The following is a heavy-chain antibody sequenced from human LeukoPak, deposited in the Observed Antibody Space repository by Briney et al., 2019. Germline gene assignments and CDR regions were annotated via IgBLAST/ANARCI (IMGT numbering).Heavy chain of an antibody. J-gene: IGHJ4*02. CDR2: IYYTGNT. V-gene: IGHV4-39*01. CDR3: ARQTGSGLFILP. D-gene: IGHD3/OR15-3a*01. CDR1: GVSISSSYSY. Sequence: PSETLSLTCTVSGVSISSSYSYWGWIRQPPGMGLEWIGSIYYTGNTYYNASLKSQVSISIDTSKNQFSLKLTSVTAADTPVYYCARQTGSGLFILPGGQGTLVTVSS.